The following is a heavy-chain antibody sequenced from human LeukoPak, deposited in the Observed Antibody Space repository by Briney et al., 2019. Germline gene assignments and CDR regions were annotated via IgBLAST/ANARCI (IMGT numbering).Heavy chain of an antibody. Sequence: GGSLRLSCAASGFTFSSYSMNWVRQAPGKGLEWVSHISISSSTIYYADSVKGRFTISRDNAKNSLSLRMNSLSAEDTAVYYCATGYSSGWYFYFQHWGQGSLVSVSS. CDR3: ATGYSSGWYFYFQH. CDR1: GFTFSSYS. CDR2: ISISSSTI. V-gene: IGHV3-48*04. J-gene: IGHJ1*01. D-gene: IGHD6-19*01.